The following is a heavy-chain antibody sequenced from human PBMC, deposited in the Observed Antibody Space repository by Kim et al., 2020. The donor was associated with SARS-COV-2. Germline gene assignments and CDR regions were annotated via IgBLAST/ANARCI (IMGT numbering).Heavy chain of an antibody. J-gene: IGHJ4*02. CDR1: GYRFSSLN. V-gene: IGHV1-18*01. CDR2: ISPYNGNT. CDR3: ASGHYDFWSDYYLNWFDV. Sequence: ASVKVSCKASGYRFSSLNIAWVRQAPGQGPEWMGWISPYNGNTIHAQNFQGRITLTADTSTTTAYMELTRLGSDDTAVYYCASGHYDFWSDYYLNWFDVWGQGTPVTVSP. D-gene: IGHD3-3*01.